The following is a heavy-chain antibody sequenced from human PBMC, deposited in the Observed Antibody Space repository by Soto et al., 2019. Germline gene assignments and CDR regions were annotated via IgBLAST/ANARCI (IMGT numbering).Heavy chain of an antibody. CDR2: IYPAESDA. V-gene: IGHV5-51*01. D-gene: IGHD2-15*01. Sequence: PGESLKISCNGSGYNFINYWIGWVLQMPGKGLEWMGIIYPAESDARYSPSFEGQVTISADKSVSTAYLHWSSLKASDTAIYYCAMSLDPAALYFSGQFDYWGQGTLVTVSS. CDR1: GYNFINYW. CDR3: AMSLDPAALYFSGQFDY. J-gene: IGHJ4*02.